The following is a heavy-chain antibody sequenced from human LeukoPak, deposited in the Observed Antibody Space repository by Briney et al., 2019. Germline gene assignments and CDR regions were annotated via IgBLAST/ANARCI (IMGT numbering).Heavy chain of an antibody. CDR3: ARATYYYDSSGPGGDY. CDR1: GGSFSSGSYY. D-gene: IGHD3-22*01. CDR2: IYYSGST. Sequence: SETLSLTCTVSGGSFSSGSYYWSWIRQPPGKGLEWIGYIYYSGSTNYNPSLKSRVTISVDTSKNQFSLKLSSVTAADTAVYYCARATYYYDSSGPGGDYWGQGTLVTVSS. V-gene: IGHV4-61*01. J-gene: IGHJ4*02.